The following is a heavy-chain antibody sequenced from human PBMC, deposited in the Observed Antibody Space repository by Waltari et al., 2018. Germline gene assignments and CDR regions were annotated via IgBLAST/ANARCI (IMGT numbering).Heavy chain of an antibody. CDR3: ASIAAAGTGGAFDI. Sequence: EVQLVESGGGLVQPGGSLRLSCAASGFTFSSYWMSWVRQAPGKGLEWVAKIKQDGSGKYYVDSGKGRFTISRDNAKNSLYLQMNSLRAEDTAVYYCASIAAAGTGGAFDIWGQGTMVTGSS. CDR2: IKQDGSGK. D-gene: IGHD6-13*01. CDR1: GFTFSSYW. J-gene: IGHJ3*02. V-gene: IGHV3-7*02.